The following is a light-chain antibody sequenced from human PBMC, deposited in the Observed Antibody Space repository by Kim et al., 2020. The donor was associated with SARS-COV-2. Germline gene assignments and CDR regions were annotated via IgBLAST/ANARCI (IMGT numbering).Light chain of an antibody. CDR2: EVS. J-gene: IGLJ2*01. Sequence: SVTSSCSGTGSDVGRYNRVYWYRRHPGKAPKLMMYEVSKRPSGVSNRFSGYKSGNTASLTISGLQAEDEAGYYCCSYAGSSTFGVVFGGGTQLTVL. CDR1: GSDVGRYNR. V-gene: IGLV2-23*02. CDR3: CSYAGSSTFGVV.